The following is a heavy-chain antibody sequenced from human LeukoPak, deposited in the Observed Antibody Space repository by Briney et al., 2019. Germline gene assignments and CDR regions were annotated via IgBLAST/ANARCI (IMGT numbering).Heavy chain of an antibody. J-gene: IGHJ4*02. CDR3: ATSYYDFWSGLYYFEH. Sequence: GGSLRLSCAASGFTFSSYWMSWVRQAPGKGLEWVANIKQDGSEKYYVDSVKGRFTISRDNAKNSLYLQMNSLRAEDTAVYYCATSYYDFWSGLYYFEHWGQGTLVTVSS. CDR2: IKQDGSEK. V-gene: IGHV3-7*01. CDR1: GFTFSSYW. D-gene: IGHD3-3*01.